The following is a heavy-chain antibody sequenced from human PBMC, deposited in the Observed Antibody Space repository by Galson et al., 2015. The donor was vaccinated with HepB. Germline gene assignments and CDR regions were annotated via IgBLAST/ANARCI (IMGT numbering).Heavy chain of an antibody. J-gene: IGHJ5*02. CDR3: ARDWGIAVAGAWWFDN. CDR2: ISSISDYI. D-gene: IGHD6-19*01. Sequence: SLRLSCAASGFMFSSYNMNWVRQAPGKGLEWVSSISSISDYIHYADSVKGRFTISRDNAKNTLYLQMNSLRAEDTAVYYCARDWGIAVAGAWWFDNGGQGSLVTVSS. V-gene: IGHV3-21*06. CDR1: GFMFSSYN.